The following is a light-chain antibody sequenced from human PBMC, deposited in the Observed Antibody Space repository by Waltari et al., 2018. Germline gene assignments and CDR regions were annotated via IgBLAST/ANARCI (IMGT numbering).Light chain of an antibody. V-gene: IGLV2-14*03. CDR1: VDSTKF. J-gene: IGLJ2*01. Sequence: QSTLPQPASVSGSPGQSIPVSCPGVDSTKFVPWYQQQPGKAPRLIIYGVSERPSGVSHRFSGSKSGSTAYLTISGLQAEDEANYFCTSYAGSTLFVIFGGGTKLTVL. CDR3: TSYAGSTLFVI. CDR2: GVS.